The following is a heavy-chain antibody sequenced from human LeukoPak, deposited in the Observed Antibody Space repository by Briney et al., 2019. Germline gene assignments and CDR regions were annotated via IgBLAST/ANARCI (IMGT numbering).Heavy chain of an antibody. V-gene: IGHV4-59*01. CDR1: GGSISTYY. D-gene: IGHD6-13*01. J-gene: IGHJ3*02. CDR2: IFYSGST. CDR3: ARDKASIAAAGMGAFDM. Sequence: PSETLSLTCSVSGGSISTYYWNWIRQPPGKGLEWIGCIFYSGSTNYNPSLKSRATVSVDTSKNQFSLKLSSVTAADTAVYYCARDKASIAAAGMGAFDMWGQGTVVTVSS.